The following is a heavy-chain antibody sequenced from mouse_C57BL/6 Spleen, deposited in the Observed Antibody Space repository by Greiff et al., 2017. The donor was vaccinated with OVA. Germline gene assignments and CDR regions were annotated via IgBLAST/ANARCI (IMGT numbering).Heavy chain of an antibody. V-gene: IGHV1-82*01. D-gene: IGHD1-1*01. CDR3: ARGIYYGSSYWYFDV. Sequence: VQRVESGPELVKPGASVKISCKASGYAFSSSWMNWVKQRPGKGLEWIGRIYPGDGDTNYNGKFKGKATLTADKSSSTAYMQLSSLTSEDSAVYFCARGIYYGSSYWYFDVWGTGTTVTVSS. CDR2: IYPGDGDT. CDR1: GYAFSSSW. J-gene: IGHJ1*03.